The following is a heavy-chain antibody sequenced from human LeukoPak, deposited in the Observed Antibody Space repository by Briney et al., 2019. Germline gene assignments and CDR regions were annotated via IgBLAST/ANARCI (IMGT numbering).Heavy chain of an antibody. D-gene: IGHD5-18*01. V-gene: IGHV4-34*01. J-gene: IGHJ5*02. Sequence: SETLSLTCAVYGGSFSGYYWSWTRQPPGKGLEWIGEINHSGSTNYNPSLKSRVTISVDTSKNQFSLKLSSVTAADTAVYYCARGHSYLPYNWFDPWGQGTLVTVSS. CDR2: INHSGST. CDR1: GGSFSGYY. CDR3: ARGHSYLPYNWFDP.